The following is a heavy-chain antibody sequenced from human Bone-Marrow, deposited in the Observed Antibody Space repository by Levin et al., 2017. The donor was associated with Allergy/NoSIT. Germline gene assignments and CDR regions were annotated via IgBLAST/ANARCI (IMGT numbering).Heavy chain of an antibody. CDR1: GGSISSGGYY. CDR2: IYYSGST. J-gene: IGHJ4*02. CDR3: ARDFLPDGGTDY. D-gene: IGHD2-8*02. Sequence: SETLSLTCTVSGGSISSGGYYWSWIRQHPGKGLEWIGYIYYSGSTYYNPSLKSRVTISVDTSKNQFSLKLSSVTAADTAVYYCARDFLPDGGTDYWGQGTLVTVSS. V-gene: IGHV4-31*03.